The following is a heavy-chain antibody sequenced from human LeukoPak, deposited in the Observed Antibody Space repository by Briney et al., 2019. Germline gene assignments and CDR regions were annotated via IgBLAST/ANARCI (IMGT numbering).Heavy chain of an antibody. CDR1: GGSISSSSYY. V-gene: IGHV4-39*07. CDR2: IYYSGST. J-gene: IGHJ6*03. CDR3: AREPYYYYMDV. Sequence: SETLSLTCTVSGGSISSSSYYWGWIRQPPGKGLEWIGSIYYSGSTYYNPSLKSRVTISVDTSKNQFSLKLSSVTVADTAVYYCAREPYYYYMDVWGKGTTVTVSS.